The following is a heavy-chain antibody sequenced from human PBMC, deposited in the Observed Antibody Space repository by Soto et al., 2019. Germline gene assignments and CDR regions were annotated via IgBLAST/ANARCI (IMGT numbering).Heavy chain of an antibody. J-gene: IGHJ4*02. D-gene: IGHD5-18*01. CDR1: GFTVSTNY. CDR3: ARDWRKGPGSAMVTI. CDR2: IYSGGST. Sequence: PGGSLRLSCAASGFTVSTNYMSWVRQAPGKGLEWVSVIYSGGSTYYADSVKGRFTISRHNSKNTLYLQMNSLRAEDTAVYYCARDWRKGPGSAMVTIWGQGTLVTVSS. V-gene: IGHV3-53*04.